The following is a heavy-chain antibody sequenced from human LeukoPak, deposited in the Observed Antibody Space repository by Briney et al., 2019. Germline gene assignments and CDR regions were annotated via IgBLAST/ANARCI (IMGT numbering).Heavy chain of an antibody. CDR2: FDPEEAKM. D-gene: IGHD3-3*01. CDR1: GNSLSELS. Sequence: GASVTVSCKVSGNSLSELSIQWVRQAPGKGLECLGGFDPEEAKMVYAQNFQGRVTMTEDTSTQTAYMELSGLTSDDTAVYYCTTGSGDFWSGFVNWGQGTLVTVSS. J-gene: IGHJ4*02. CDR3: TTGSGDFWSGFVN. V-gene: IGHV1-24*01.